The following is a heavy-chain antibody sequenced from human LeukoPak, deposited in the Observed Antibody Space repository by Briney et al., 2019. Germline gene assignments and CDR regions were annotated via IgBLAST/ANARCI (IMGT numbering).Heavy chain of an antibody. CDR3: ASPSSGSYPSYYYYGMAV. CDR2: MNPNRGNT. V-gene: IGHV1-8*01. J-gene: IGHJ6*02. D-gene: IGHD1-26*01. Sequence: ASVKVSCKASGYTFTSYDINWVRQATGQGLEWMGWMNPNRGNTGYAQKFQGRVTMTRNTSISTAYMELSSLRSEDTAVYYCASPSSGSYPSYYYYGMAVWGQGTTVTVSS. CDR1: GYTFTSYD.